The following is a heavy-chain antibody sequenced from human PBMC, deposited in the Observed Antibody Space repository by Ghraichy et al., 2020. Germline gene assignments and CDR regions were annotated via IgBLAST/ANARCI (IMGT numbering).Heavy chain of an antibody. Sequence: GGSLRLSCAASGFTFSDYSMNWVRQAPGKGLEWVSSISGNGYYIYYANSLRGRFTISRDNAENSLYLQMNNLRAEDTAIYYCTRDHYYDRTNYYSRGGDFDYWGHGTLVTVSS. D-gene: IGHD3-22*01. CDR3: TRDHYYDRTNYYSRGGDFDY. CDR2: ISGNGYYI. J-gene: IGHJ4*01. V-gene: IGHV3-21*01. CDR1: GFTFSDYS.